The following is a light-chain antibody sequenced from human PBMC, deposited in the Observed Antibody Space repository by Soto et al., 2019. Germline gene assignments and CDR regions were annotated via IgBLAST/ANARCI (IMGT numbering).Light chain of an antibody. J-gene: IGKJ5*01. Sequence: DIQMTQSPSFVSASVGDRVTITCRASQGISRWLAWYQQRPGKAPELLIYGASSLQSGVPSRFSGSGSGTDFTRTISSLHPEDFATYYCQQATSFPLTFGQGTRLEIK. CDR3: QQATSFPLT. V-gene: IGKV1-12*01. CDR2: GAS. CDR1: QGISRW.